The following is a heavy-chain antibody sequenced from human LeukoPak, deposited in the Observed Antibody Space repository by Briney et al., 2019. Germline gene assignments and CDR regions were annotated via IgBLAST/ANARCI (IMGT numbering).Heavy chain of an antibody. CDR2: IKQDGSEK. CDR1: GFTLSNYW. CDR3: AGGGLPGYNWFDP. D-gene: IGHD5-18*01. V-gene: IGHV3-7*01. J-gene: IGHJ5*02. Sequence: GGSLRLSCAASGFTLSNYWMSWVRQAPGKGLEWVAIIKQDGSEKYYVDSVKGRFTISRDNAKNSLYLQMNSLRAEDTAVYYCAGGGLPGYNWFDPWGQGTLVTVSS.